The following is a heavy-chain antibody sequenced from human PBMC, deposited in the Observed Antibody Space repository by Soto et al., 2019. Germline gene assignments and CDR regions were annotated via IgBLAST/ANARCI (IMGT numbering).Heavy chain of an antibody. CDR2: ISAYNGNT. D-gene: IGHD1-26*01. CDR1: GYTFTSYG. J-gene: IGHJ6*02. Sequence: ASVKVSCKASGYTFTSYGISWVRQAPGQGLEWMGWISAYNGNTNYAQKLQGRVTMTIDTSTSTAYMELRSLRSDDTAVFYCAKDLVGGVRYYYGMDVWGQGTTVTVSS. CDR3: AKDLVGGVRYYYGMDV. V-gene: IGHV1-18*04.